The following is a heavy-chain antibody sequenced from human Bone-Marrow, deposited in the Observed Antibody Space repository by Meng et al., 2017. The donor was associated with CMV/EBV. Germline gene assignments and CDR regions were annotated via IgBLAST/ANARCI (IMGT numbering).Heavy chain of an antibody. CDR1: GFRFDDYG. V-gene: IGHV3-30*02. CDR3: VSVYSVYDINYFDH. Sequence: GGSLRLSCVASGFRFDDYGMHWVRQTPGKGLEWVAFIRHDGTNKFYGDSVKGRFTISRDNSKNTVYLQMNSLRPEETAVYYCVSVYSVYDINYFDHWGRGTLVTVSS. D-gene: IGHD5/OR15-5a*01. CDR2: IRHDGTNK. J-gene: IGHJ4*02.